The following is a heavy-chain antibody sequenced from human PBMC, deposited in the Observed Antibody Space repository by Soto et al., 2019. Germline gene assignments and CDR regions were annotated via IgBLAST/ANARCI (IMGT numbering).Heavy chain of an antibody. D-gene: IGHD2-8*01. CDR1: GFTFSSYG. CDR3: VKEHCTNGVCYGESFDY. V-gene: IGHV3-30*18. CDR2: ISYDGSNK. J-gene: IGHJ4*02. Sequence: QVQLVESGGGVVQPGRSLRLSCAASGFTFSSYGMHCVRQAPGKGLEWVEVISYDGSNKYYADSVKGRFTISRDNSKNTLYLQMNSLRAEDTAVYYCVKEHCTNGVCYGESFDYWGQGTLVTVSS.